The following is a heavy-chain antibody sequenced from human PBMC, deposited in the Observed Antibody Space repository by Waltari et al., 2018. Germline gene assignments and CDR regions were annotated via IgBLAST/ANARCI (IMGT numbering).Heavy chain of an antibody. V-gene: IGHV4-39*07. CDR1: GGSISSSSYY. J-gene: IGHJ4*02. CDR3: NSEAGFIDY. D-gene: IGHD6-19*01. Sequence: QLQLQESGPGLVKPSETLSLTCTVSGGSISSSSYYWGWIRQPPGKGCEWIGSIYYSGSTYYNPSLKSRVTISVDTSKNQFSLKLSSVTAADTAVYYCNSEAGFIDYWGQGTLVTVSS. CDR2: IYYSGST.